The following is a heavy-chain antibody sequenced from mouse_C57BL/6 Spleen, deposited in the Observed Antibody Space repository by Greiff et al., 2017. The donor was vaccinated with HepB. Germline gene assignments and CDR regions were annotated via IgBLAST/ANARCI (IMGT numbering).Heavy chain of an antibody. CDR1: GYTFTDYN. Sequence: EVQLQQSGPELVKPGASVKIPCKASGYTFTDYNMDWVKQSHGKSLEWIGDINPNNGGTIYNQKFKGKSTLTVDKSSSTVYMELRSLTSEDTAVYYCARSRFNGYYFDDWGQGTTLTVSS. D-gene: IGHD2-2*01. J-gene: IGHJ2*01. V-gene: IGHV1-18*01. CDR3: ARSRFNGYYFDD. CDR2: INPNNGGT.